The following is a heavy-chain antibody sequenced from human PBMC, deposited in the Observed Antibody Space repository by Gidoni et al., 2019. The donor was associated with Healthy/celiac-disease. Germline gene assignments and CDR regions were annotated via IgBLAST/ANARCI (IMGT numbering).Heavy chain of an antibody. D-gene: IGHD2-15*01. CDR1: GGTFSSYA. CDR3: AREGGYCSGGSCNWFDP. V-gene: IGHV1-69*01. Sequence: QVQLVQSGAEVKKPGSSVKVSCKASGGTFSSYAISWVRQATGQGLEWMGGIIPIFGTANYAQKFQGRVTITADESTSTAYMELSSLRSEDTAVYYCAREGGYCSGGSCNWFDPWGQGTLVTVSS. J-gene: IGHJ5*02. CDR2: IIPIFGTA.